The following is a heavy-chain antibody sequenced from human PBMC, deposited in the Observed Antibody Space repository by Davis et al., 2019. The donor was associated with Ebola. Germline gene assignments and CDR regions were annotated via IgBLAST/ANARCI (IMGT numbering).Heavy chain of an antibody. Sequence: PSETLSLTCTVSGGSISSSSYYWGWIRQPPGKGLEWIGSIYYSGSTYYNPSLKSRVTISVDTSKNQFSLKFTSVTAADTAVYYCASPHQIRGTNYFDCWGQGTLVTVSS. J-gene: IGHJ4*02. V-gene: IGHV4-39*07. CDR3: ASPHQIRGTNYFDC. CDR1: GGSISSSSYY. CDR2: IYYSGST.